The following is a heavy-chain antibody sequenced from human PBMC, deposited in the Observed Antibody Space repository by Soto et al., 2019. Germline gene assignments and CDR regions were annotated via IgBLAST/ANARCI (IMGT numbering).Heavy chain of an antibody. J-gene: IGHJ6*02. CDR3: TTAVAVRVRGVIMFGPGRRYGMDV. CDR2: IKSKTDGGTT. D-gene: IGHD3-10*01. CDR1: GFTFSNAG. V-gene: IGHV3-15*07. Sequence: PGGSLGLSCAASGFTFSNAGMNWSRKAPGKGLEWVGRIKSKTDGGTTDYAAPVKGRFTISRDDSKNTLYLQMNSLKTEDTAVYYCTTAVAVRVRGVIMFGPGRRYGMDVWGQGTTVTVSS.